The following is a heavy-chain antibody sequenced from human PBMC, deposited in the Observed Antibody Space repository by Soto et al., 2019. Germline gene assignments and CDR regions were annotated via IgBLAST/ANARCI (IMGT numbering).Heavy chain of an antibody. D-gene: IGHD3-10*01. J-gene: IGHJ6*02. CDR1: GGSITSHY. Sequence: QVQLQESGPGLVKPSETLSLTCSVSGGSITSHYCSWFRQLPGKGLEWIGYIHHSGSTSYNPSLKSRLTMSVDTSNTQFSLKVSSVTAADTALYFCARQGFGQLHGLVDVWGPGTTVTVS. V-gene: IGHV4-59*08. CDR2: IHHSGST. CDR3: ARQGFGQLHGLVDV.